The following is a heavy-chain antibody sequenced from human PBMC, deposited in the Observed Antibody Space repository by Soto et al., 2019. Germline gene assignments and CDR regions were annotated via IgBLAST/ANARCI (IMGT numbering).Heavy chain of an antibody. CDR1: GFTFSSYA. D-gene: IGHD3-22*01. CDR3: AKDCLRMNYHDRSGYYTLDY. V-gene: IGHV3-23*01. Sequence: EVQLLESGGGLVQPGGSLRLSCAASGFTFSSYAMSWVRQAPGKGLEWVSAISGSGGSTYYADSVKGRFTISRDNSKNPLYLQMNSLRAEDTAVYYCAKDCLRMNYHDRSGYYTLDYWGQGTLVTLSS. CDR2: ISGSGGST. J-gene: IGHJ4*02.